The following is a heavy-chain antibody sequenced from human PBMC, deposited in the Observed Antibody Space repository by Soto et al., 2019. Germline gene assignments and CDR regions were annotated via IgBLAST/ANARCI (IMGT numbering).Heavy chain of an antibody. V-gene: IGHV4-59*08. CDR2: IYYSGST. CDR1: GGSISSYY. Sequence: SETLSLTCTVSGGSISSYYWSWIRQPPGKGLEWIGYIYYSGSTNYNPSLKSRVTISVDTSKNQFSLKLSSVTAADTAVYYCARIGTGTTYALDIWGQGTMVTVSS. D-gene: IGHD1-7*01. CDR3: ARIGTGTTYALDI. J-gene: IGHJ3*02.